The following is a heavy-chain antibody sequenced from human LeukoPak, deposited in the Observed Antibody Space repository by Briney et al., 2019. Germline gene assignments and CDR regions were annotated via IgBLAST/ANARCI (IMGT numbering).Heavy chain of an antibody. V-gene: IGHV3-23*01. CDR2: ISGSGGST. J-gene: IGHJ4*02. CDR1: GFTFSSYA. D-gene: IGHD3-10*01. Sequence: GGSLRLSCAASGFTFSSYAISWVRQAPGKGLEWVSAISGSGGSTYYADSVKGRFTISRDNSKSTLYLQMNSLRAEDTAVYYCAKGGAELLWFGELLTSFDYWGQGTLVTVSS. CDR3: AKGGAELLWFGELLTSFDY.